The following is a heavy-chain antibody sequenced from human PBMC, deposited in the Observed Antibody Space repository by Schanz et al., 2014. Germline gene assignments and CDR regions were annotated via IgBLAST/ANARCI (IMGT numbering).Heavy chain of an antibody. CDR3: ARAHGNNWYGKGLDY. J-gene: IGHJ4*02. D-gene: IGHD1-1*01. CDR1: GFTVSSDH. V-gene: IGHV3-11*06. Sequence: VQLVESGGGFVQPGGSLGLSCVVSGFTVSSDHMSWARQAPGKGLEWVSYISGTTTYTNYADSVKGRFTISRDNAKNSLYLQMNSLRAEDTAVYFCARAHGNNWYGKGLDYWGQGTQVTVSS. CDR2: ISGTTTYT.